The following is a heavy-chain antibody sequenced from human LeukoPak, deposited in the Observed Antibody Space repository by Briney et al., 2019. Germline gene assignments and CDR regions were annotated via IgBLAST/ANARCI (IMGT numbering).Heavy chain of an antibody. CDR1: GGSINDYY. CDR3: ARHGGYHSPIDY. D-gene: IGHD3-22*01. CDR2: IYYSGTT. V-gene: IGHV4-59*08. Sequence: PSETLSLTCTVSGGSINDYYWSWIRQPPGEGLEWIGNIYYSGTTSYNPSLESRVIISVDTSKNQFSLKLSSVTAADTAVYYCARHGGYHSPIDYWGQGTLVTVSS. J-gene: IGHJ4*02.